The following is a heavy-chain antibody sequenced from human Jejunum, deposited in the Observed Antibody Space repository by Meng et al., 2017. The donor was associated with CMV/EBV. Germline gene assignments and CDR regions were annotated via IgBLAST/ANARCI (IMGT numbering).Heavy chain of an antibody. V-gene: IGHV4-39*07. CDR3: ARATAARLYYFDY. D-gene: IGHD6-6*01. Sequence: VSGGSISSGTYYWGWIRQPPGKGLEWIGNIYYSGNDYYTPSLKSRVTVSLDTSKNQFSLKMSSVTAADTAVYYCARATAARLYYFDYWGQGTLVTVSS. J-gene: IGHJ4*02. CDR1: GGSISSGTYY. CDR2: IYYSGND.